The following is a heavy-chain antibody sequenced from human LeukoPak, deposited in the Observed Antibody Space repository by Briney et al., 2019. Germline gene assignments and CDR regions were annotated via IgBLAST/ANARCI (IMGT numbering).Heavy chain of an antibody. CDR1: GGSISSSSYY. V-gene: IGHV4-39*07. Sequence: SETLSLTCTVSGGSISSSSYYWGWIRQPPGKGLEWIVSIYYSGSTYYNPSLKSRVTISVDTSKNQFSLKLSSVTAADTAVYYCASYTMIANVNRYFDYWGQGTLVTVSS. J-gene: IGHJ4*02. CDR2: IYYSGST. CDR3: ASYTMIANVNRYFDY. D-gene: IGHD3-22*01.